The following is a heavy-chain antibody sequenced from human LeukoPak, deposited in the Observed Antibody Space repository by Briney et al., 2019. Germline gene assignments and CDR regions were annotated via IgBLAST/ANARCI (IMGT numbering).Heavy chain of an antibody. CDR2: IYYSGST. CDR1: GGSINNYY. Sequence: SETLSLTCTVSGGSINNYYWSWIRQPPGKGLEWIGYIYYSGSTRYNPSLESRVTISVDTPKNQFSLKLSSVSAADMAIYYCAKVVERGSRAYWGQGTLVTVSS. J-gene: IGHJ4*02. CDR3: AKVVERGSRAY. D-gene: IGHD5-24*01. V-gene: IGHV4-59*01.